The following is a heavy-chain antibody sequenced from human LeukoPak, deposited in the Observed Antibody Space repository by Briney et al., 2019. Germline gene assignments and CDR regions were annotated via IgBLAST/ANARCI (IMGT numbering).Heavy chain of an antibody. CDR3: GGPQVSWSLDFWY. J-gene: IGHJ4*02. Sequence: GGSLRLSCAASGFSFSSYTMNWVRQAPGQGLVWVSRINSDGSSTTYADSMKGRFTISRDNARNTMYLQMNSLRGEDTAVYYYGGPQVSWSLDFWYWGPVALVTVSS. D-gene: IGHD3-3*01. V-gene: IGHV3-74*01. CDR2: INSDGSST. CDR1: GFSFSSYT.